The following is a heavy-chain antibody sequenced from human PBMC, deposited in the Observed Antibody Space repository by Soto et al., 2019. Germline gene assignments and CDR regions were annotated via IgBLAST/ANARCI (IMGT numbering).Heavy chain of an antibody. CDR1: GFTFITYA. Sequence: HPWGSLRLSCAASGFTFITYAMTCFRQAPGKWLEWVSLISNSGDGTYYADSVKGRFTISRDNSQRTLNLQMNSLRAEDTAVYYCAKNGDFWSWGMDVWGQGTTVTVSS. CDR3: AKNGDFWSWGMDV. CDR2: ISNSGDGT. V-gene: IGHV3-23*01. D-gene: IGHD3-3*01. J-gene: IGHJ6*02.